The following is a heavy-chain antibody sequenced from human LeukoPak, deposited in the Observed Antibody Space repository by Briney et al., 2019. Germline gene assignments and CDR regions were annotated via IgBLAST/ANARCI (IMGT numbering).Heavy chain of an antibody. J-gene: IGHJ4*02. CDR2: IIPILGIA. D-gene: IGHD3-22*01. CDR3: ARDRPGDYDSSGSPEDY. Sequence: ASVKVSCKASGGTFSSYAISWVRQAPGQGLEWMGRIIPILGIANYAQKFQGRVTITADKSTSTAYMELSGLRSEDTAVYYCARDRPGDYDSSGSPEDYWGQGTLVTVSS. CDR1: GGTFSSYA. V-gene: IGHV1-69*04.